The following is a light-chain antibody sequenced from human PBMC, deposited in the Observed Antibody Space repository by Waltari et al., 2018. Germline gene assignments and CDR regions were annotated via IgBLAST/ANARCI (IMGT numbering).Light chain of an antibody. CDR3: AAWDDSLNGFYV. V-gene: IGLV1-44*01. Sequence: QSVLTQPPSASWTPGQRVPSSCSGSSPHIGSNTVNWYQQLPGTAPKLLIYSNNQRPSGVPDRFSGSKSGTSASLAISGLQSEDEADYYCAAWDDSLNGFYVFGTGTKVTVL. CDR1: SPHIGSNT. J-gene: IGLJ1*01. CDR2: SNN.